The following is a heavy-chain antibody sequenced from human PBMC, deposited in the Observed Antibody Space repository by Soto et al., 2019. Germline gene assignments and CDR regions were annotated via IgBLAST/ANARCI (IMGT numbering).Heavy chain of an antibody. CDR3: ARHLDGYSYDLLPAY. Sequence: LGESLKISCKGSRYSFISYWSGGVRQMPGKGLEWMGIIYPGDSDTRYSPSFQGQVTISADKSISTAYLQWSSLKASDTAMYYCARHLDGYSYDLLPAYWGQGTLVTVSS. D-gene: IGHD5-18*01. CDR2: IYPGDSDT. J-gene: IGHJ4*02. V-gene: IGHV5-51*01. CDR1: RYSFISYW.